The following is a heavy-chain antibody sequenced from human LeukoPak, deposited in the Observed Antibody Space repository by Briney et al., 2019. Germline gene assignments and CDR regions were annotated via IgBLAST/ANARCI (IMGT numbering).Heavy chain of an antibody. CDR2: INPNSGGT. V-gene: IGHV1-2*02. CDR1: GYTFTCYY. J-gene: IGHJ4*02. CDR3: ARARSKGGMATIIAY. D-gene: IGHD5-24*01. Sequence: ASVKVSCKASGYTFTCYYMDWVRQAPGQGGEWMGGINPNSGGTNYAQNFQGRVTMTRDTSISTAYMELTRLRSDDPAVYYCARARSKGGMATIIAYWGQGTLVTVSS.